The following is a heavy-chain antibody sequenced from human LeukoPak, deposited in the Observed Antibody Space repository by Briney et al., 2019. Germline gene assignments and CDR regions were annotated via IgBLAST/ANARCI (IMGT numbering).Heavy chain of an antibody. CDR3: ARGTVQTGWLDP. Sequence: GASVKVSCKASGGTFSSYAISWVRQAPGQGLEWMGRIIPIFGIANYAQKFQGRVTITADKSTSTAYMELSSLRSEDTAVYYCARGTVQTGWLDPWGQGTLVTVSS. V-gene: IGHV1-69*04. CDR1: GGTFSSYA. CDR2: IIPIFGIA. J-gene: IGHJ5*02. D-gene: IGHD1-1*01.